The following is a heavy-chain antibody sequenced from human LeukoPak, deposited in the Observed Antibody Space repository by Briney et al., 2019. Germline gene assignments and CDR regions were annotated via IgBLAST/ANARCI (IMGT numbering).Heavy chain of an antibody. V-gene: IGHV3-7*01. J-gene: IGHJ4*02. Sequence: GGSLRLSCAASGFTFSSYWMSWVRQAPGKGLEWVANIKQDGSEKYYADSVKGRFTISRDNAKNSLYLQMNSLRAEDTAVYYCARDPQDSSSWYFDYWGQGTLVTVSS. CDR2: IKQDGSEK. D-gene: IGHD6-13*01. CDR3: ARDPQDSSSWYFDY. CDR1: GFTFSSYW.